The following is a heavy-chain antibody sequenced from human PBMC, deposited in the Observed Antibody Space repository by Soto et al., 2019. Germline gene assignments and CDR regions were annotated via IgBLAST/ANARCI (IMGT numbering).Heavy chain of an antibody. CDR1: GFTFSDHY. D-gene: IGHD3-10*01. CDR3: TVWGSGNDFGAA. CDR2: SKNKADSYTT. V-gene: IGHV3-72*01. J-gene: IGHJ4*02. Sequence: EVQLVESGGGLVQPGGSLRLSCAASGFTFSDHYRDWVGQAPGKGLEWVGRSKNKADSYTTEYAASVKGRFTISRDGSKNSLFLQMNSLKTEDTAVYYCTVWGSGNDFGAAWGQGILVTVSS.